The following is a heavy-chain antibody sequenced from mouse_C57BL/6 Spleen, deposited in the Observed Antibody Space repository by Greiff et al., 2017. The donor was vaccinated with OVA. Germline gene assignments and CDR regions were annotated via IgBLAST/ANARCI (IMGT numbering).Heavy chain of an antibody. D-gene: IGHD2-10*02. Sequence: EVQLQQSGPELVKPGASVKIPCKASGYTFTDYNMDWVKQSHGKSLEWIGDINPNNGGTIYNQKFKGKATLTVDKSSSTAYMELRSLTSEDTAVYYCARLEDTLVSALDAMDYWGKGTSVTVSS. CDR1: GYTFTDYN. J-gene: IGHJ4*01. V-gene: IGHV1-18*01. CDR3: ARLEDTLVSALDAMDY. CDR2: INPNNGGT.